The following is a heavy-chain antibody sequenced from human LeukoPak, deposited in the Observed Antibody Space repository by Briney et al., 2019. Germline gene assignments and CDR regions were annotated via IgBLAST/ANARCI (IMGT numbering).Heavy chain of an antibody. CDR2: ISSTSSNI. CDR1: GFPFSSYA. V-gene: IGHV3-21*01. CDR3: ATEFLGAVAETGDF. Sequence: GGSLRLSCAASGFPFSSYAMNWIRQAPGKGLEWVSSISSTSSNIYYADSVKGRFTISRDNAKNSLYMQMNSLRAEDTAVYYCATEFLGAVAETGDFWGQGTLVTVSS. D-gene: IGHD6-19*01. J-gene: IGHJ4*02.